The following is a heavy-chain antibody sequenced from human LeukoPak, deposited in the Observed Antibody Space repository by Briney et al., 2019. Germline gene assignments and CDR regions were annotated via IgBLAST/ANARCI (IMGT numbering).Heavy chain of an antibody. J-gene: IGHJ4*02. CDR3: GTLLSNGPFDY. CDR1: GYTFTGYY. V-gene: IGHV1-2*02. Sequence: ASVKVSCKASGYTFTGYYMHWVRQAPGQGLEWMGDIYPNSGATKYAQKFQGRVTMTRDTSISTAYMELSGLRSDDTAVYYCGTLLSNGPFDYWGQGSLATVSS. CDR2: IYPNSGAT.